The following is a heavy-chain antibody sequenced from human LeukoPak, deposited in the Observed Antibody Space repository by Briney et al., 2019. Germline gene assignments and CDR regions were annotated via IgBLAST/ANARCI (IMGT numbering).Heavy chain of an antibody. D-gene: IGHD3-22*01. CDR2: ISAYNGNT. CDR1: GYTFTSYG. Sequence: ASVKVSCKAPGYTFTSYGISWVRQAPGQGLEWMGWISAYNGNTNYAQKLQSRVTMATDTSTGTAYMELRSLRSDDTAVYYCARRGYYDSSGYYRVQYYFDYWGQGTLVTVSS. J-gene: IGHJ4*02. V-gene: IGHV1-18*01. CDR3: ARRGYYDSSGYYRVQYYFDY.